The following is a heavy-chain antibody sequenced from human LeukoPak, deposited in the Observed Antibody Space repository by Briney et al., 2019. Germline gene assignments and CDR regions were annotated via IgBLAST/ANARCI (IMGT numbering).Heavy chain of an antibody. CDR1: GFTFSTYS. J-gene: IGHJ5*02. CDR3: ARLAIRANPDFDP. V-gene: IGHV3-48*01. Sequence: PGGSLRLSCAASGFTFSTYSMNWVRQAPGKGLEWVSYITSSSSTMFYADSVKGRFTISRDNAENSMYLQMNNLRVEDTAVYYCARLAIRANPDFDPWGQGTLVTVSS. CDR2: ITSSSSTM. D-gene: IGHD2-21*01.